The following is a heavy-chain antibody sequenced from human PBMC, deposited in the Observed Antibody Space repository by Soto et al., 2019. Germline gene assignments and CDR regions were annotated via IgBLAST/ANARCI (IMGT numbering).Heavy chain of an antibody. CDR1: GGSLSNYG. J-gene: IGHJ6*02. V-gene: IGHV1-69*12. Sequence: QVQLVQSGAEVKKPGSSVKVSCKASGGSLSNYGISWVRQAPGQGLEWMGAIIPVFGTPNYAQKFQDRVTITADESTTAVSMEVRSRTSEDTAVYYCARGDATKIVVTTYYGIDVWGQGTTVTVSS. CDR2: IIPVFGTP. CDR3: ARGDATKIVVTTYYGIDV. D-gene: IGHD3-22*01.